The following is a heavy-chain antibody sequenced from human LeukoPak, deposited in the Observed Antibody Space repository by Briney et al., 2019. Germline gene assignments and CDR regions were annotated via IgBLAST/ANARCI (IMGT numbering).Heavy chain of an antibody. V-gene: IGHV1-46*01. Sequence: ASVKVSCKASGYTFTSYYMHWVRQAPGQGLEWMGIINPSGGSTSYAQKFQGRVTMTRDTSTSTVYMELSSLRSEDTAVYYCARDAPLGRIKGAFDIWGQGTMVTVSS. CDR3: ARDAPLGRIKGAFDI. CDR2: INPSGGST. CDR1: GYTFTSYY. J-gene: IGHJ3*02. D-gene: IGHD3-10*01.